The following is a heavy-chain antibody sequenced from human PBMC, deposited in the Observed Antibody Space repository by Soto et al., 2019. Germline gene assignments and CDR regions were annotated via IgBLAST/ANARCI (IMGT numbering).Heavy chain of an antibody. Sequence: SVKVSCKASGGTFSSYAISWVRQAPGQGLEWMGGIIPIFGTANYAQKFQGRVTITADESTSTAYMELSSLRSEDTAVYYCESLAGERYYYYGMDIWGQGTTVNVSS. CDR1: GGTFSSYA. CDR3: ESLAGERYYYYGMDI. J-gene: IGHJ6*02. V-gene: IGHV1-69*13. D-gene: IGHD6-19*01. CDR2: IIPIFGTA.